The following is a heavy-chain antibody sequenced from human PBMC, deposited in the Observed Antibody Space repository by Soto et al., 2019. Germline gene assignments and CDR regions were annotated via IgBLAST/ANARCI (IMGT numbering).Heavy chain of an antibody. J-gene: IGHJ3*02. V-gene: IGHV6-1*01. D-gene: IGHD2-15*01. CDR1: GDSVSSNSAA. Sequence: SQTLSLTCAISGDSVSSNSAAWNWVRQSPSRGLEWLGRTYYRSKWYNDYAVSVKSRITINPDTSKNQFSLQLNSVTPEDTAVYYCAISYCSGGSCYKDGAFDIWGQGTMVTVSS. CDR2: TYYRSKWYN. CDR3: AISYCSGGSCYKDGAFDI.